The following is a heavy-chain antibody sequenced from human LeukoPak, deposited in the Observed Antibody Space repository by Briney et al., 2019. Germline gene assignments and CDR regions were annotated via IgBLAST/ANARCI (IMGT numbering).Heavy chain of an antibody. CDR1: GGTFSSYA. CDR3: ARDGQWFGELSVSWFDP. Sequence: GASVKVSCKASGGTFSSYAISWVRQAPGQGLEWMGGIIPIFGTANYAQKFQGRVTITADKSTSTAYMELSSLRSEDTAVYYCARDGQWFGELSVSWFDPWGQGALVTVSS. V-gene: IGHV1-69*06. CDR2: IIPIFGTA. J-gene: IGHJ5*02. D-gene: IGHD3-10*01.